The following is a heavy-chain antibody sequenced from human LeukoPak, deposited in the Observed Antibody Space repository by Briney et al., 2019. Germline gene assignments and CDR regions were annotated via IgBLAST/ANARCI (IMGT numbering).Heavy chain of an antibody. J-gene: IGHJ5*02. CDR2: IKSKTDGGTT. D-gene: IGHD3-3*01. V-gene: IGHV3-15*01. CDR3: TTDPVFGVVLSFDP. CDR1: EFTFTNAW. Sequence: GGSLRLSCVASEFTFTNAWMRWVRQAPGKGLEWVGRIKSKTDGGTTDYAAPVKGRFIISRDDSKNTLYLQMNSLTTDDTAMYYCTTDPVFGVVLSFDPWGQGTLVTVSS.